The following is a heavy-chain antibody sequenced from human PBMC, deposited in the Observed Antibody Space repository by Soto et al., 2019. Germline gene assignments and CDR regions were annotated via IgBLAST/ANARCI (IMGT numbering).Heavy chain of an antibody. CDR2: IYHSGST. CDR1: GGSISSSNW. J-gene: IGHJ4*02. V-gene: IGHV4-4*02. CDR3: ARGPNYYDSSGYGY. Sequence: QVQLQESGPGLVKPSGTLSLTCAVSGGSISSSNWWSWVRQPPGKGLEWIGEIYHSGSTNYNPSLKSRVTXSVXKXKNQFSLKLSSVTAADTAVYYCARGPNYYDSSGYGYWGQGTLVTVSS. D-gene: IGHD3-22*01.